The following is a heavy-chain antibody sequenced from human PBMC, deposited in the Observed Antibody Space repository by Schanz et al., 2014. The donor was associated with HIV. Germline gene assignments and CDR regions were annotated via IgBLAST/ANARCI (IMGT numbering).Heavy chain of an antibody. CDR3: VRAASFHFDKEGYYRNWYFDF. J-gene: IGHJ2*01. Sequence: QVRLVQSGAEVKEPGSSVKVSCSASGGTFSSFAITWVRQVPGQGLEWMGWMNPNRGNTGYAQKFRGRVTMTRNTSTGTAYMEWSSLRSDDTAVYYCVRAASFHFDKEGYYRNWYFDFWGRGTLVAVSS. D-gene: IGHD1-26*01. CDR1: GGTFSSFA. V-gene: IGHV1-8*01. CDR2: MNPNRGNT.